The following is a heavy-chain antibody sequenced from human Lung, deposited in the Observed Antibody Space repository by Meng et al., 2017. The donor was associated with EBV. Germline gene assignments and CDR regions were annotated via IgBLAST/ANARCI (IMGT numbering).Heavy chain of an antibody. CDR2: LIPMSDVP. V-gene: IGHV1-69*01. Sequence: QVPLLDLGAVVKSPASLGGVSCKTPGGTFSSEFVSSVLQSHGHGLGWLGGLIPMSDVPHFGQKFQGRITITADEFTTTHFMELSSLKSDDTAVYYCASESGRGFTPDYWGQGTLVTVSS. J-gene: IGHJ4*02. D-gene: IGHD3-10*01. CDR3: ASESGRGFTPDY. CDR1: GGTFSSEF.